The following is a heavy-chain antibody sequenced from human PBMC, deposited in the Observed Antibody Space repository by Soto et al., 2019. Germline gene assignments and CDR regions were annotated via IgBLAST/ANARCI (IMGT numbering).Heavy chain of an antibody. D-gene: IGHD4-17*01. Sequence: GGSLRLSCAASGITFSSYEMNWVRQAPGKGLEWVSYISSSGSTIYYADSVKGRFTISRDNAKNSLYLQMNSLRAEDTAVYYCAKTETTVVTRTFDYWGQGTLVTVSS. V-gene: IGHV3-48*03. J-gene: IGHJ4*02. CDR2: ISSSGSTI. CDR3: AKTETTVVTRTFDY. CDR1: GITFSSYE.